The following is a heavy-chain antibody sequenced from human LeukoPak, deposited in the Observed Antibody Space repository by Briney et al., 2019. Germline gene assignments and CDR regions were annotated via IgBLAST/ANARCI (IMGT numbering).Heavy chain of an antibody. CDR1: GGSISSSPYY. Sequence: SETLSLTCTVSGGSISSSPYYWGWIRQPPGKGLEWIGGIYYSGSTYYNPSLKSRVTISVDTSKNQFSLKLSSVTAADTAVYYCARDRGPAAAIFDYWGQGTLVTVSS. J-gene: IGHJ4*02. CDR3: ARDRGPAAAIFDY. D-gene: IGHD2-2*01. CDR2: IYYSGST. V-gene: IGHV4-39*07.